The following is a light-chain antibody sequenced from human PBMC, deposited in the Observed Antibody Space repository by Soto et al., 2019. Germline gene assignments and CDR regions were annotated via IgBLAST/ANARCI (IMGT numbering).Light chain of an antibody. J-gene: IGKJ1*01. CDR3: QKYDSAPQT. CDR2: AAS. V-gene: IGKV1-27*01. CDR1: QGIIDS. Sequence: DIQMTQSPSSLSASVGDTVTITCRASQGIIDSLAWFQQRPGKAPNLLIYAASTLQIGVPSRFSVSGAVTDFTLTISSLQPEDAATYYCQKYDSAPQTFGPGTKVEIK.